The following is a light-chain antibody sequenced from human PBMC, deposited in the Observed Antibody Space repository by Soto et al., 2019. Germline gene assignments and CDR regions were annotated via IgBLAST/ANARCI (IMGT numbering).Light chain of an antibody. CDR2: KAS. CDR3: QQYKSDPCT. V-gene: IGKV1-5*03. J-gene: IGKJ1*01. CDR1: QRFXRR. Sequence: NRLTQSASTLSASVGDRVTITCRASQRFXRRFGWYQQKPGKAPKILXDKASSLERGGPSRLSGSGSGTEFTLTISSLQPDDFAAYYCQQYKSDPCTFGQGTKVDIK.